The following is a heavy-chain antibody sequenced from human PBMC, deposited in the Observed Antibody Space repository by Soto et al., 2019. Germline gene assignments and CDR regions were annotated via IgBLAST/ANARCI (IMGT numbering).Heavy chain of an antibody. CDR2: IYSDGST. CDR3: TRDPTTSIVTDY. CDR1: GITVITNY. J-gene: IGHJ4*02. D-gene: IGHD2-21*01. Sequence: EVQLVESVGGLVQPGGSLRLSCAASGITVITNYFSWVRQAPGQGLEWVSGIYSDGSTHYADSVKGRFTISRDNSKNTLYLQMNTLRAEDTGVYYCTRDPTTSIVTDYWGQGTLVTVSS. V-gene: IGHV3-66*01.